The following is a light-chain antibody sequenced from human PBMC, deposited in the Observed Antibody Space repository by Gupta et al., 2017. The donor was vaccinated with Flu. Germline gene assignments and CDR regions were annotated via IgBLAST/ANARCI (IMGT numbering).Light chain of an antibody. CDR2: AAS. V-gene: IGKV3-20*01. CDR3: RHEGNPPDT. CDR1: QSVHSNY. J-gene: IGKJ3*01. Sequence: EIVLTQSPGTLSLSPGDRATLSCRASQSVHSNYLAWYQQKPGQAPRLLIFAASSRATGIPDRFSGSGSGTEFTLIISRLEPEDFAVYYCRHEGNPPDTFGHGTKVDIK.